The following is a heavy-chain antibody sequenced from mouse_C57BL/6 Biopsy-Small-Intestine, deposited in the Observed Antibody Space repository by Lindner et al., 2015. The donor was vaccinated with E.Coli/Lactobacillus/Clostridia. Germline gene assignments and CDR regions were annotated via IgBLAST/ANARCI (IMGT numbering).Heavy chain of an antibody. Sequence: VQLQESGPELVKPGGFSEDILQGFWLLIHWLLLALGEAEPWKYPRIWIGFIYPYNGVSSYNQRFKGKATLTVDKSSSTAYMELRSLTSEDSAVYYCAPGGGNSGCFDVWGTGTTVTVSS. CDR1: LLIHWLL. D-gene: IGHD2-1*01. CDR2: IYPYNGVS. V-gene: IGHV1-31*01. CDR3: APGGGNSGCFDV. J-gene: IGHJ1*03.